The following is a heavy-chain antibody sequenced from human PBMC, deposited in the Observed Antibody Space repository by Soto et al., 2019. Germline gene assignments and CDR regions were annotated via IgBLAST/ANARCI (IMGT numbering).Heavy chain of an antibody. J-gene: IGHJ4*02. D-gene: IGHD6-19*01. CDR3: AKAGGASSGTFDY. Sequence: GGSLRLSCAASGFTFSSYGMHWVRQAPGKGLEWVAVISYDGSNKYYADSVKGRFTISRDNSKNTLYLQMNGLRAEDTAVYYCAKAGGASSGTFDYWGQGTLVTVSS. V-gene: IGHV3-30*18. CDR1: GFTFSSYG. CDR2: ISYDGSNK.